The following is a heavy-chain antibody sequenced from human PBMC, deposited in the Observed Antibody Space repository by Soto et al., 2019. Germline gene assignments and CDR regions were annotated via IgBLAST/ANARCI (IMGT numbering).Heavy chain of an antibody. CDR2: ISGSGGST. Sequence: GGSLRLSCAASGFTFSSYAMSWVRQAPGKGLEWVSAISGSGGSTYYADSVKGRFTISRDNSKNTLYLQMNSLRAEDTAVYYCAKGGYDFWSGYPDYGMDVWRQGTTVTVSS. D-gene: IGHD3-3*01. CDR3: AKGGYDFWSGYPDYGMDV. CDR1: GFTFSSYA. J-gene: IGHJ6*02. V-gene: IGHV3-23*01.